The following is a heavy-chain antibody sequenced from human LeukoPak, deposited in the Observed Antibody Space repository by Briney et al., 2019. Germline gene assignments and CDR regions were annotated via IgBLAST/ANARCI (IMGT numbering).Heavy chain of an antibody. J-gene: IGHJ4*02. CDR2: SYYSGST. CDR3: ARHGLDYYHSSLYYFDY. V-gene: IGHV4-39*01. D-gene: IGHD3-22*01. CDR1: GGSISSSSYY. Sequence: SETLSLTCTVSGGSISSSSYYWGWIRQPPGKGLEWIGGSYYSGSTYYNPSLKSRVTISVDTSKNQFSLKLSSVTAADTAVYYCARHGLDYYHSSLYYFDYWGQGTLVTVSS.